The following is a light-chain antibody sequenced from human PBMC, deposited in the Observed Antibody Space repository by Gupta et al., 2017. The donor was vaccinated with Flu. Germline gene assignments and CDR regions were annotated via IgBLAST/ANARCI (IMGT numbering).Light chain of an antibody. CDR3: ETWDSIPV. V-gene: IGLV4-60*03. CDR1: SGNSKYI. CDR2: LDISGSY. J-gene: IGLJ3*02. Sequence: VKLTCTRGSGNSKYISAWQQQQPGEAPRYLMNLDISGSYNRGSGVPDRFSGSSSGADRYLTISNLQAEDEDHYYCETWDSIPVFGGGTKLTVL.